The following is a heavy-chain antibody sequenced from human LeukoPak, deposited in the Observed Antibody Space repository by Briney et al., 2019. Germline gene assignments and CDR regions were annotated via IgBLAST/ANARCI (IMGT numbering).Heavy chain of an antibody. Sequence: GGSLRLSCAASGFTFSSYSMNWVRQAPGKGLEWVSSISSSSSYIYYADSVKGRFTISRDNAKNSLYLQMNSLRAEDTAEYYCARDPPATGPTGFDYWGQGTLVTVSS. D-gene: IGHD1-1*01. CDR3: ARDPPATGPTGFDY. CDR1: GFTFSSYS. V-gene: IGHV3-21*01. J-gene: IGHJ4*02. CDR2: ISSSSSYI.